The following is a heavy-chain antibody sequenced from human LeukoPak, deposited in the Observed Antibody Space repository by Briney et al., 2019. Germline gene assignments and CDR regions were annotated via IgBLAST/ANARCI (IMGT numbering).Heavy chain of an antibody. Sequence: GASVKVSCKASGYTFTSYGISWVRQAPGQGLEWMGWISAYNGNTNYAQKLQGRVTMTTDTSTSTAYMELRSLRSDDTAVYYCARDILTGYYNPQFQYWGQGTLVTVSS. D-gene: IGHD3-9*01. CDR3: ARDILTGYYNPQFQY. CDR1: GYTFTSYG. CDR2: ISAYNGNT. J-gene: IGHJ4*02. V-gene: IGHV1-18*01.